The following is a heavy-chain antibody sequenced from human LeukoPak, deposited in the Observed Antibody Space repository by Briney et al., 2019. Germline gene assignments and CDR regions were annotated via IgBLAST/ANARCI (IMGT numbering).Heavy chain of an antibody. J-gene: IGHJ1*01. CDR3: ARDHHDSSGYHFQH. Sequence: GGSLRLSCAASGFTFSSYAMHWVRQAPGKGLEWVAVISYDGSNKYYADSVKGRFTISRDNSKNTLYLQMNSLRAEDTAVYYCARDHHDSSGYHFQHWGQGTLVTVSS. D-gene: IGHD3-22*01. V-gene: IGHV3-30*04. CDR1: GFTFSSYA. CDR2: ISYDGSNK.